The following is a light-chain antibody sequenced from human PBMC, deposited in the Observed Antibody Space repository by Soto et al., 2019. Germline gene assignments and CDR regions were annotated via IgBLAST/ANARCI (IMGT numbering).Light chain of an antibody. Sequence: DIQMTQSPSSVSASVGDKVTITCRVSQGISTWLAWYQQKPGKAPKLLIHLVSSLQIGVPSRFSGSGSGTDFTLTISSLQPEDFATYYCQQGNSFPWTFGQGTKVEIK. CDR3: QQGNSFPWT. CDR2: LVS. J-gene: IGKJ1*01. CDR1: QGISTW. V-gene: IGKV1-12*01.